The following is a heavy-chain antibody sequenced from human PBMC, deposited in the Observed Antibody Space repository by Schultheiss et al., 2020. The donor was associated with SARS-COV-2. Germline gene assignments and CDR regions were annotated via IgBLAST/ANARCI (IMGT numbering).Heavy chain of an antibody. CDR2: MNPNSGNT. Sequence: ASVKVSCKASGFTFTSSAVQWVRQATGQGLEWMGWMNPNSGNTGYAQKFQGRVTMTRNTSISTAYMELSSLRSEDTAVYYCARGSNGPISPWGQGTLVTVSS. CDR1: GFTFTSSA. J-gene: IGHJ5*02. CDR3: ARGSNGPISP. V-gene: IGHV1-8*02. D-gene: IGHD2-8*01.